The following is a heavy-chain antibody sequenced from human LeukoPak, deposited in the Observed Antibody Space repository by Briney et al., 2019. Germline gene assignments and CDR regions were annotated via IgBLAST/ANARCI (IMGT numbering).Heavy chain of an antibody. J-gene: IGHJ4*02. CDR2: ISATASNT. D-gene: IGHD1-1*01. V-gene: IGHV3-23*01. CDR3: AKDWYNSLNYFDY. CDR1: GFTFSSYA. Sequence: GSLRLSCAASGFTFSSYAMSWVRQAPGKGLEWVSAISATASNTYYADSVKGRFTISRDNSKSTLYLQKNSLRVDDTAVYYCAKDWYNSLNYFDYWGQGSLVTVSS.